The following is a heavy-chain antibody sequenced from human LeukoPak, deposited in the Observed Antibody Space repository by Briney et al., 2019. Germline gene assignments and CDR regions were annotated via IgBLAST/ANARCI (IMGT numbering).Heavy chain of an antibody. D-gene: IGHD3-3*01. CDR3: ARESRVLIGDGYFLDS. V-gene: IGHV4-4*07. CDR1: GGSITNYY. Sequence: PSETLSLTCTVSGGSITNYYWSWIRQPAGKGLEWTGRLYTGRSTDYNPSLKSRVTMSVDTSNSQFSLKLSSVTAVDTAIYYCARESRVLIGDGYFLDSWGPGTLVTVSS. CDR2: LYTGRST. J-gene: IGHJ4*02.